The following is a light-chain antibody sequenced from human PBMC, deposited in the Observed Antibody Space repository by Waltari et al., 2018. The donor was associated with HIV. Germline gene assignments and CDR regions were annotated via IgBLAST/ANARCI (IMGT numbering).Light chain of an antibody. CDR2: GNS. CDR3: QSYDSSLSVVV. J-gene: IGLJ2*01. CDR1: SSNIGAGYH. V-gene: IGLV1-40*01. Sequence: QSVLTQPPSVSGAPGQRVTISCTGSSSNIGAGYHVHWYQHLPGTAPILLIYGNSNRPSGVPDLFSGAKSGTSATLAITGLQAEDESDYYFQSYDSSLSVVVFGGGTKLTVL.